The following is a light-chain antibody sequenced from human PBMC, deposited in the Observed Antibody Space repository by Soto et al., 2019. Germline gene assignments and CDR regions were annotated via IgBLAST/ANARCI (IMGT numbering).Light chain of an antibody. CDR3: QQHWP. CDR2: GAS. CDR1: QSVSSSY. J-gene: IGKJ1*01. Sequence: LTYPPHTLPLPPAQRAPLSCRASQSVSSSYLAWYQQKAGQAPRLLIYGASSRATGIPDRFSGSGSGTDFTLTINRLEPGDFAVYSCQQHWPFGQGTKVDMK. V-gene: IGKV3-20*01.